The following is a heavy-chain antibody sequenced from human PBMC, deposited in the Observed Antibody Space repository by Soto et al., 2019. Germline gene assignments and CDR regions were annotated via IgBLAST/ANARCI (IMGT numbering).Heavy chain of an antibody. J-gene: IGHJ4*02. CDR1: GFTFRSNW. CDR2: IKRDGSEK. Sequence: EVQLVESGGGLVQPGGSLRLSCVASGFTFRSNWMSWVRQAPGKGLEWVANIKRDGSEKYYVDSVKGRFTISRDNAKNTLYLQMNSLRADDTAVYYCASLEWEASGYADYWGQGTLVTVSS. D-gene: IGHD3-3*01. CDR3: ASLEWEASGYADY. V-gene: IGHV3-7*03.